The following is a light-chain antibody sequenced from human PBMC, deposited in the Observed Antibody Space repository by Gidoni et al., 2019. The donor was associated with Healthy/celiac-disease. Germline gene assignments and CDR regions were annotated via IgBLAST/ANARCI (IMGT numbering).Light chain of an antibody. J-gene: IGKJ3*01. V-gene: IGKV3-20*01. Sequence: EIVLTQCPDTLSLSPGERATLSCRASQRVSSSYLAWYQQKPGQAPRLLIYGASSRATGIPDRFSGSGSWTDFTLTTSRLEPEDFAVYYCQQYGSSPFTFGPGTKVDIK. CDR1: QRVSSSY. CDR3: QQYGSSPFT. CDR2: GAS.